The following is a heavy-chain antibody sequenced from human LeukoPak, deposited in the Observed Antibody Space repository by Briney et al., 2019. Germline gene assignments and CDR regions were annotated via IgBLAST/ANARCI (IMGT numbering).Heavy chain of an antibody. Sequence: ASVKVSCKASGGTFSSYAISWVRQAPGQGLEWMGGIIPIFGTANYAQKFQGRVTITADESTSTAYMELSSLRSEDTAVYYCANHRIKTYYYGSGRYYPFDYWGQGTLVTVSS. D-gene: IGHD3-10*01. V-gene: IGHV1-69*13. CDR1: GGTFSSYA. CDR3: ANHRIKTYYYGSGRYYPFDY. J-gene: IGHJ4*02. CDR2: IIPIFGTA.